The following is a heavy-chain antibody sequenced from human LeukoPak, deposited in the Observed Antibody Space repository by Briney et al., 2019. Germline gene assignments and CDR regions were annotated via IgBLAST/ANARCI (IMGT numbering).Heavy chain of an antibody. CDR3: SIDSSGYRSFDY. CDR1: GGSFSGYY. CDR2: INHSGST. D-gene: IGHD3-22*01. J-gene: IGHJ4*02. V-gene: IGHV4-34*01. Sequence: SETLSLTCAVYGGSFSGYYWSCIRQPPGKGLEWIGEINHSGSTNYNPSLKSRVTISVDTSKNQFSLKLSSVTAADTAVYYCSIDSSGYRSFDYWGQGTLVTVSS.